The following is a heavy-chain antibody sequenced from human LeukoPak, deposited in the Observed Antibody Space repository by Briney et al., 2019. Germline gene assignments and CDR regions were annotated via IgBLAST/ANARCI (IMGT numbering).Heavy chain of an antibody. CDR2: IKRDGSER. V-gene: IGHV3-7*01. CDR3: ARDKEAAVDFWSGYYPL. D-gene: IGHD3-3*01. J-gene: IGHJ4*02. Sequence: GGSLRLSCAASGLIFSSYWMGWVRQAPGEGLEWVAHIKRDGSERYYVDSVKGRFTISRDNAQNSLYLQMNSLRDEDTGVYYCARDKEAAVDFWSGYYPLWGQGTLVTVSS. CDR1: GLIFSSYW.